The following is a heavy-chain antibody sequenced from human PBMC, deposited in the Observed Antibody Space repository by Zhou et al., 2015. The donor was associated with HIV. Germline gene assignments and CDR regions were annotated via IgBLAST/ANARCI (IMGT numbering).Heavy chain of an antibody. J-gene: IGHJ3*02. CDR2: IKEDGSEK. V-gene: IGHV3-7*01. CDR3: AREKSTVTNRQFAFDI. D-gene: IGHD4-17*01. Sequence: EVQLFGVWGEAWYSLGGSLRLSCTASGFIFNDYYMDWVRQAPGQGLEWVASIKEDGSEKYYVDSVKGRFTISRDNARNSLYLQLNSLRGEDTAVYYCAREKSTVTNRQFAFDIWGQGTMVTVSS. CDR1: GFIFNDYY.